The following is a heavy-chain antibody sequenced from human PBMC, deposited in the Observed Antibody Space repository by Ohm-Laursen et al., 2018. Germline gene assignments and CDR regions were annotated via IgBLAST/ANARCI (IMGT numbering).Heavy chain of an antibody. J-gene: IGHJ4*02. D-gene: IGHD6-19*01. V-gene: IGHV4-61*01. CDR1: GGSVSSGSYY. CDR2: IYYSGST. Sequence: SDTLSLTCTVSGGSVSSGSYYWSWIRQPPGKGLEWIGYIYYSGSTNYNPSLKSRVTISVDTSKNQFSLNLSSVTAADTAVYYCARSLGQWRVFDYWGQGTLVTVSS. CDR3: ARSLGQWRVFDY.